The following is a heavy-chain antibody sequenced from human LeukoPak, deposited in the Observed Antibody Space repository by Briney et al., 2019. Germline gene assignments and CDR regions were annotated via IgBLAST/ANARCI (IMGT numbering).Heavy chain of an antibody. J-gene: IGHJ4*02. D-gene: IGHD3-10*01. V-gene: IGHV4-34*01. CDR2: INHSGST. CDR1: GGSFSGYY. Sequence: SETLSLTCAVYGGSFSGYYWSWIRQPPGKGLEWIGEINHSGSTNYNPSLKSRVTISVDTSKNQFSLKLSSVTAADTAVYYCAVDYYGSGSYYSIDYWGQGTLVTVSS. CDR3: AVDYYGSGSYYSIDY.